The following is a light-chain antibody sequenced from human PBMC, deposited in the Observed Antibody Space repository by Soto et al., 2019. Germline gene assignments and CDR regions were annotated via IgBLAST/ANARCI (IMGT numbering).Light chain of an antibody. CDR2: DVS. J-gene: IGLJ1*01. CDR3: SAYTSSLTLYV. Sequence: QSALTQPRSVSGSPGQSVTISCTGTSSDVGNYKYVSWYQQHPGKAPKPMIYDVSKRPSGVPDRFSGSKSGNTASLTISGLQTEDEADYYCSAYTSSLTLYVFGSGTKLTVL. CDR1: SSDVGNYKY. V-gene: IGLV2-11*01.